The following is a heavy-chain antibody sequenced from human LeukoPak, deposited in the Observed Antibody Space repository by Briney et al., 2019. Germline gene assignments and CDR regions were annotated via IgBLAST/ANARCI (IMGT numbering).Heavy chain of an antibody. Sequence: PSETLSLTCTVSGGSISSYYWSWIRQPPGKGLEWIGYIYYSGSTNYNPSLKSRVTISVDTSKNQFSLKLSSVTAAETAVYYCARVPYYYDSSGYYVYYYYYMDVWGKGTTVTVSS. CDR2: IYYSGST. V-gene: IGHV4-59*01. D-gene: IGHD3-22*01. CDR1: GGSISSYY. CDR3: ARVPYYYDSSGYYVYYYYYMDV. J-gene: IGHJ6*03.